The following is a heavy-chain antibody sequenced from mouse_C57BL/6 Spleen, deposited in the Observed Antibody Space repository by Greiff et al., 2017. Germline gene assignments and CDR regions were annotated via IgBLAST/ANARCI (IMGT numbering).Heavy chain of an antibody. CDR1: GFTFSSYA. CDR3: TRDGSSFDFDY. D-gene: IGHD1-1*01. V-gene: IGHV5-9-1*02. CDR2: ISSGGDCI. Sequence: EVKLMESGEGLVKPGGSLKLSCAASGFTFSSYAMSWVRQTPEQRLEWVAYISSGGDCIYYADTVKGRFTISRDNARNTLYLQMSSLKSEDTAMYYCTRDGSSFDFDYWGQGTTRTVSS. J-gene: IGHJ2*01.